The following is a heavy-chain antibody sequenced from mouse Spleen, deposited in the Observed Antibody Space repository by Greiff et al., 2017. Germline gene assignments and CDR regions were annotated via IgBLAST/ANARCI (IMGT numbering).Heavy chain of an antibody. J-gene: IGHJ3*01. CDR2: ISDGGSYT. CDR1: GFTFSDYY. Sequence: EVQGVESGGGLVKPGGSLKLSCAASGFTFSDYYMYWVRQTPEKRLEWVATISDGGSYTYYPDSVKGRFTISRDNAKNNLYLQMSSLKSEDTAMYYCARGDWDEAWFAYWGQGTLVTVSA. CDR3: ARGDWDEAWFAY. D-gene: IGHD4-1*01. V-gene: IGHV5-4*02.